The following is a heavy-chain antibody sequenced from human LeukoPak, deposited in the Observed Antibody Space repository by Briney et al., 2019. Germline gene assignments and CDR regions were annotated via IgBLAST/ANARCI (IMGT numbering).Heavy chain of an antibody. Sequence: GGSLRLSCAASGFTFSSYAMSRVRQAPGKGLEWVSAISGSGGSTYYADSVKGRFTISRDNSKNTLYLQMNSLRAEDTAVYYCAKERAYCSGGSCYLDVWGQGTTVTVSS. CDR2: ISGSGGST. D-gene: IGHD2-15*01. CDR1: GFTFSSYA. CDR3: AKERAYCSGGSCYLDV. V-gene: IGHV3-23*01. J-gene: IGHJ6*02.